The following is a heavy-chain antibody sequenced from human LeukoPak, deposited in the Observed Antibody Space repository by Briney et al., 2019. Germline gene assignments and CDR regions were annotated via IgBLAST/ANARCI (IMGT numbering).Heavy chain of an antibody. CDR3: ARDSPAYYYYYYMDV. CDR2: ISGSGAFT. J-gene: IGHJ6*03. Sequence: GGSLRLSCAASGFTFSNYAMSWVRQAPGKGLEWVSGISGSGAFTYYADSVKGRFTISRDNAKNSLYLQMNSLRAEDTAVYYCARDSPAYYYYYYMDVWGKGTTVTVSS. V-gene: IGHV3-23*01. CDR1: GFTFSNYA.